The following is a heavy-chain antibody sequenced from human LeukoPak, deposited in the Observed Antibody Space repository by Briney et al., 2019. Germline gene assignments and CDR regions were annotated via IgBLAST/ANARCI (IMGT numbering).Heavy chain of an antibody. D-gene: IGHD3-16*01. V-gene: IGHV4-59*08. J-gene: IGHJ4*02. CDR1: GASISRYY. Sequence: SETLSLTCTVSGASISRYYWSWIRQPPGKGLEWIGYIYYTGNTNYNPSLKSRVTISVDTSKNQFSLNLRSVTDADTAVYYCARHYVFVSGGSSFDYWGQGTLVTVSS. CDR3: ARHYVFVSGGSSFDY. CDR2: IYYTGNT.